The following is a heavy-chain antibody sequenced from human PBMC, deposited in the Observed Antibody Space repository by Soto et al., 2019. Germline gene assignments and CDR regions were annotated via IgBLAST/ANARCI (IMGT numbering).Heavy chain of an antibody. Sequence: QVQLQESGPGLVKPSQTLSLTCTVSGGSISSGGYYWSWIRQHPGKGLEWIGYIYYSGSTYYNPSLKSRVTISVDTPKNQFALKLSSVTAADTAVYYCARVNGVESDYGFYGMDVWGQGTTVTVSS. CDR1: GGSISSGGYY. CDR2: IYYSGST. J-gene: IGHJ6*02. CDR3: ARVNGVESDYGFYGMDV. D-gene: IGHD4-17*01. V-gene: IGHV4-31*03.